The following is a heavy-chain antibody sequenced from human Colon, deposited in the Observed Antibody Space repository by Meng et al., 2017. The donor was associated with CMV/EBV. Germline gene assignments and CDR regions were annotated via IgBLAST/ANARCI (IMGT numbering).Heavy chain of an antibody. D-gene: IGHD3-22*01. CDR3: ATVSSGYYLYFQH. CDR2: INPNSGGT. V-gene: IGHV1-2*02. CDR1: GYTLTGYY. J-gene: IGHJ1*01. Sequence: KLGATGKVPCKAPGYTLTGYYMHGVRQAPGQGLEWMGWINPNSGGTNYAQKFQGRVTMTRDTSISTAYMELSRLRSDDTAVYYCATVSSGYYLYFQHWGQGTLVTSPQ.